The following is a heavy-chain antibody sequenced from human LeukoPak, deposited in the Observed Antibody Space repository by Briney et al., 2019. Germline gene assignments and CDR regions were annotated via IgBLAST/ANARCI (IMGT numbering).Heavy chain of an antibody. CDR3: ARVGCTGGSCLAYNYYAMDV. D-gene: IGHD2-15*01. Sequence: GGSLRLSCAASGFTFNTYGMNWVRQAPGKGLEWVAIIWYDGSDKYYAEPVKGRFTISRDNSKNTLHLQVNSLRAEDTAVYYCARVGCTGGSCLAYNYYAMDVWGQGTTVTVSS. CDR1: GFTFNTYG. CDR2: IWYDGSDK. J-gene: IGHJ6*02. V-gene: IGHV3-33*01.